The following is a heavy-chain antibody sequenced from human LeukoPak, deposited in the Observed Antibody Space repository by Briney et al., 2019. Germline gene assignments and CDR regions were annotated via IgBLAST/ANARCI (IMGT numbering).Heavy chain of an antibody. Sequence: GASVKVSCKASGYTFTSYDINWVRQATGQGLEWMGWMNPNSGNTGYAQKFQGRVTMTRNSSISTAYMELSSLRSEDTAVYYCARGTGDYAFDDYWGQGTLVTVSS. J-gene: IGHJ4*02. CDR2: MNPNSGNT. CDR1: GYTFTSYD. D-gene: IGHD4-17*01. CDR3: ARGTGDYAFDDY. V-gene: IGHV1-8*01.